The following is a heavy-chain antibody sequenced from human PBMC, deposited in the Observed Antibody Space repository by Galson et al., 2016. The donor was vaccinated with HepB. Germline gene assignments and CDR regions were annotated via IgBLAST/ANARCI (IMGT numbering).Heavy chain of an antibody. CDR1: GFTFINAW. Sequence: SLRLSCAASGFTFINAWMNWVRQAPGKELEWVGRIKSKIDGGTTDYAAPVKGRFTISRDDSKNTLYLQMNSLKTEDTAVYYCTTDVSGIFEYWGQGTLVTVSS. CDR3: TTDVSGIFEY. CDR2: IKSKIDGGTT. J-gene: IGHJ4*02. V-gene: IGHV3-15*07. D-gene: IGHD3-16*01.